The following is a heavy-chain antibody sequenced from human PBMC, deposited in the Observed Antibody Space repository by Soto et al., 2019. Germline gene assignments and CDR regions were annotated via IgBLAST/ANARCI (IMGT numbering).Heavy chain of an antibody. CDR1: GGSISSSSYY. CDR2: FYYSGST. Sequence: KTSETLSLTCTVSGGSISSSSYYWGWIRQPPGKGLEWIGSFYYSGSTYYNPSLKSRVTISVDTSKNQFSLTLSSVTAADTAVYYCARSEYNSGPFDYWGQGTLVTVSS. D-gene: IGHD6-19*01. J-gene: IGHJ4*02. CDR3: ARSEYNSGPFDY. V-gene: IGHV4-39*01.